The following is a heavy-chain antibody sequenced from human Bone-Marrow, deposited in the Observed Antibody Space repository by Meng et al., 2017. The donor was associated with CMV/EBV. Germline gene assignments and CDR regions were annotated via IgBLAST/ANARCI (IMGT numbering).Heavy chain of an antibody. D-gene: IGHD1-26*01. CDR3: ARGGHSGSYYSPFITVDY. J-gene: IGHJ4*02. CDR2: IIPIFGTA. Sequence: FSSYASSWVRQAPGQGLEWMGGIIPIFGTANDAKKFQGRVTITTDESTSTAYMELSSLRSEDTAVYYCARGGHSGSYYSPFITVDYWGQGTLVTVSS. V-gene: IGHV1-69*05. CDR1: FSSYA.